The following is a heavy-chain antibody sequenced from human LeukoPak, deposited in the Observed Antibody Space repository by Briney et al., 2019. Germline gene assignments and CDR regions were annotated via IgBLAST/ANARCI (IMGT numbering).Heavy chain of an antibody. D-gene: IGHD3-10*01. CDR3: AKDQGYYGSGSPFDY. V-gene: IGHV3-23*01. J-gene: IGHJ4*02. CDR1: GFTFSSYA. Sequence: GGSLRLSCAAPGFTFSSYAMSWVRQAPGKGLEWVSAISGSGGSTYYADSVKGRFTISRDNSKSTLYLQMNSLRAEDTAVYYCAKDQGYYGSGSPFDYWGQGTLVTVSS. CDR2: ISGSGGST.